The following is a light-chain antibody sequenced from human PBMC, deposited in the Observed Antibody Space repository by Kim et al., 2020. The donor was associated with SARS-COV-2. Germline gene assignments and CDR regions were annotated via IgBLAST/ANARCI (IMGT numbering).Light chain of an antibody. CDR3: QQYDIWPRT. CDR2: GAS. Sequence: PGERATLSCTASQSVRSNLAWYQQKPGQAPRLLISGASTRATGIPARFSGGGSGTDFTLTISSLQSEDFAVYFCQQYDIWPRTFGQGTKVDIK. J-gene: IGKJ1*01. V-gene: IGKV3-15*01. CDR1: QSVRSN.